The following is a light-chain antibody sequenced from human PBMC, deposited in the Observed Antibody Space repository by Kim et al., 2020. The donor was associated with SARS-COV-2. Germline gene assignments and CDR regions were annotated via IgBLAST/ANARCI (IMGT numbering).Light chain of an antibody. J-gene: IGLJ2*01. Sequence: GASVKRTWPLSSRNSRYEITWHQQQPENGPRYMMKLNGNGSHIKGDGIPDRFTGSSSGAERYLTISNLQSEDEADYYCHTWATAIVFGGGTQLTVL. V-gene: IGLV4-69*01. CDR2: LNGNGSH. CDR3: HTWATAIV. CDR1: SRNSRYE.